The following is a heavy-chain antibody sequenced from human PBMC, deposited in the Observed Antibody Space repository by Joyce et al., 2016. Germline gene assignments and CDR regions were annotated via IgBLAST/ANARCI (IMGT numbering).Heavy chain of an antibody. D-gene: IGHD3-10*01. V-gene: IGHV4-61*01. J-gene: IGHJ6*02. CDR3: AAYRGSRYYLHYYTMDV. CDR2: IDYSGST. Sequence: GPGLVKPSETLTLTCTVSGDSISSGSFYWNWIRQPPGKGREWIGHIDYSGSTNYSPSFKSRRTMSVDTPKRQFSLELSSVTAADTAVYYCAAYRGSRYYLHYYTMDVWGPGATVTVSS. CDR1: GDSISSGSFY.